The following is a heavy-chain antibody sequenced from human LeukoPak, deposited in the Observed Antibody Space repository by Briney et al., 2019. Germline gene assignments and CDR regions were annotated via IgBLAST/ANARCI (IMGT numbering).Heavy chain of an antibody. D-gene: IGHD2-15*01. CDR2: IYYSGST. CDR3: AGELPQVDDWFDP. V-gene: IGHV4-59*01. CDR1: GGSFSGYY. Sequence: SETLSLTCAVYGGSFSGYYWSWIRQPPGKGLEWIGYIYYSGSTNYNPSLKSRVTISVDTSKNQFSLKLSSVTAADTAVYYCAGELPQVDDWFDPWGQGTLVTVSS. J-gene: IGHJ5*02.